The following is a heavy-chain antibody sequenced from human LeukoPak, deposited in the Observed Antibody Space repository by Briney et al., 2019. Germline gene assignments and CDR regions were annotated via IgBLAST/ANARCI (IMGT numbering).Heavy chain of an antibody. D-gene: IGHD3-16*01. J-gene: IGHJ4*02. CDR2: ISSFSGTI. Sequence: GGSVRLSCAASGFTFSSYSMNWVRQAPGKGLEWVSYISSFSGTINYADSVKGRFTISRDNAKNSLYLQMNSLRAEDTAVYYCARDQGGVGYWGQGTLVTVSS. CDR3: ARDQGGVGY. V-gene: IGHV3-48*01. CDR1: GFTFSSYS.